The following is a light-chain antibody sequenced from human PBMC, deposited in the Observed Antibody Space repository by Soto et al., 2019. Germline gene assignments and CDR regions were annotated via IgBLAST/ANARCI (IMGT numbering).Light chain of an antibody. CDR1: SSDVGAYNH. J-gene: IGLJ3*02. CDR3: CSYAGTTTWV. V-gene: IGLV2-23*02. CDR2: EVT. Sequence: QSALTQPASVSGSPGQSITISCTGSSSDVGAYNHVSWYQQRPGKAPKLMIFEVTKRPSGVSNRFSASKSGNTASLTISGVQAEDEADYYCCSYAGTTTWVFGGGTKLTVL.